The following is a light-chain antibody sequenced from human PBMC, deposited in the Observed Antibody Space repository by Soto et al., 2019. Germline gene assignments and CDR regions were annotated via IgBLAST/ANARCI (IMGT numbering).Light chain of an antibody. CDR2: GNI. V-gene: IGLV1-40*01. Sequence: QSVVTQPPSVSGAPGQRVTISCTGSSSSIGAGYDVHWYQQRPGTAPKLLIFGNINRPSGVPDRFSGSKSGTSASLAITGLQAEHEGDYYCQSYDSTLSARYVFGTGTKVTVL. CDR3: QSYDSTLSARYV. J-gene: IGLJ1*01. CDR1: SSSIGAGYD.